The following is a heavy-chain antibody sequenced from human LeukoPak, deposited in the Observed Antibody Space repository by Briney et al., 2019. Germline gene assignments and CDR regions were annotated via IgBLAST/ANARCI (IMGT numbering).Heavy chain of an antibody. D-gene: IGHD5-12*01. V-gene: IGHV3-30*02. CDR3: AKAVRVATITFAGNGREYYFDY. J-gene: IGHJ4*02. Sequence: GGSLRLSCAASGFTFSSYGIHWVRQAPGKGLEWAAFIRYDGNNKYYADSVKGRFTISRDNSKNTLYLQMNSLRAEDTAVYYCAKAVRVATITFAGNGREYYFDYWGQGTLVTVSS. CDR2: IRYDGNNK. CDR1: GFTFSSYG.